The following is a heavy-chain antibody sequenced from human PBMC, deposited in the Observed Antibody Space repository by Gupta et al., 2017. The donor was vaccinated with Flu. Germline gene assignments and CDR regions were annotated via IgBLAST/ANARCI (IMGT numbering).Heavy chain of an antibody. CDR1: GGSFSGYY. CDR2: INHSGST. J-gene: IGHJ3*02. V-gene: IGHV4-34*01. CDR3: ARGGGFTMILPHAFDI. D-gene: IGHD3-22*01. Sequence: QVQLQQWGAGLLKPSETLSLTCAVYGGSFSGYYWSWIRQPPGKGLEWIGEINHSGSTNYNPSLKSRVTISVDTSKNQFSLKLSSVTAADTAVYYCARGGGFTMILPHAFDIWGQGTMVTVSS.